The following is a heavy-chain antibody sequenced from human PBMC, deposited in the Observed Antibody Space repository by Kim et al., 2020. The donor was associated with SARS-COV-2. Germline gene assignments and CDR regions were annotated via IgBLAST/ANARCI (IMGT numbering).Heavy chain of an antibody. CDR3: ARVKVITGTIFHYYGMDV. CDR2: INHSGST. V-gene: IGHV4-34*01. CDR1: GGSFSGYY. D-gene: IGHD1-7*01. Sequence: SETLSLTCAVYGGSFSGYYWSWIRQPPGKGLEWIGEINHSGSTNYNPSLKSRVTISVDTSKNQFSLKLSSVTAADTAVYYCARVKVITGTIFHYYGMDVWGQGTTVTVSS. J-gene: IGHJ6*02.